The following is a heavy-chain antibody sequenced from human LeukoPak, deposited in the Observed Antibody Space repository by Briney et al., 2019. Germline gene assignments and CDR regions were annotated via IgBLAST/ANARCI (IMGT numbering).Heavy chain of an antibody. V-gene: IGHV1-2*02. J-gene: IGHJ4*02. Sequence: ASVKVSCKASGYTFTGYYMHWVRQAPGQGLEWMGWINPNSGGTNYAQKFQGRVTMTRDTSISTAYMELSRLRSDDTAVYYCARVDVDTAMVINYWGQGTLVTVSS. CDR2: INPNSGGT. CDR1: GYTFTGYY. D-gene: IGHD5-18*01. CDR3: ARVDVDTAMVINY.